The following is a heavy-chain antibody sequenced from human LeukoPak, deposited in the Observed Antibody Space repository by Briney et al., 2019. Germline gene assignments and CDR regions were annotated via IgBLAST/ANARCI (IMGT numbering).Heavy chain of an antibody. D-gene: IGHD7-27*01. V-gene: IGHV3-53*01. CDR3: ASLWGGLGYI. CDR2: IYRDGRT. Sequence: GGSQRLSCAASGFTLSSHYMSWFRQAPGEGMEWVSAIYRDGRTLYADAATGRFTISRDNPKNTLYLQMKSRRAEDTALYYCASLWGGLGYIWGQGRVVTV. J-gene: IGHJ3*02. CDR1: GFTLSSHY.